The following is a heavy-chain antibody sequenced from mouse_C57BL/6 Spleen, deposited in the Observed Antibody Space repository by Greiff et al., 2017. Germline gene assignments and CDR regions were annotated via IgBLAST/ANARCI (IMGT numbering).Heavy chain of an antibody. V-gene: IGHV5-12*01. Sequence: EVKVVESGGGLVQPGGSLKLSCAASGFTFSDYYMYWVRQTPEKRLEWVAYISNGGGSTYYPDTVKGRFTISRDNAKNTLYLQMSRLKSEDTAMYYCARHGRGYAMDYWGQGTSVTVSS. CDR2: ISNGGGST. CDR1: GFTFSDYY. J-gene: IGHJ4*01. CDR3: ARHGRGYAMDY.